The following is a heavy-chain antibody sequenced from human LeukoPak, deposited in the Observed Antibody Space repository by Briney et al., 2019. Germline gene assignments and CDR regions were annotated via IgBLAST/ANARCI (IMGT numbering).Heavy chain of an antibody. CDR2: IFYLGST. D-gene: IGHD6-6*01. Sequence: SQTLSLTCTVSGGSISSGNYYWSWIRQPPGKGLEWIGYIFYLGSTYYNPSLKSRVSISVNTFKNQFSLKLTAVTAADTTVYYCARKYPDHWFDPWGQGTLVTVSS. V-gene: IGHV4-30-4*01. CDR3: ARKYPDHWFDP. J-gene: IGHJ5*02. CDR1: GGSISSGNYY.